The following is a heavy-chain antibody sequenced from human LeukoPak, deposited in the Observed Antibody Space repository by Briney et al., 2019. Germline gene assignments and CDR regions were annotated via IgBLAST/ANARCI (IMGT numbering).Heavy chain of an antibody. CDR1: GYTFTTYG. D-gene: IGHD2-21*02. CDR2: ISTYNAKT. V-gene: IGHV1-18*01. J-gene: IGHJ5*02. CDR3: ARDTASNFFDP. Sequence: ASVKVSCKASGYTFTTYGIIWVRQAPGQGLEWMGWISTYNAKTKYAQNLQGRVAMTTDTSTSTVYMELRSLTSDDTAVYYCARDTASNFFDPWGQGTLVTVAS.